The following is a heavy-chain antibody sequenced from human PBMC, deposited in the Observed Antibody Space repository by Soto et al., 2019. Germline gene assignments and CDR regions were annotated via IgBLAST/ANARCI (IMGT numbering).Heavy chain of an antibody. CDR3: ANQYFDY. CDR2: VSAGGTTT. J-gene: IGHJ4*02. CDR1: GFTFTSYA. Sequence: PGGSLRRCCAASGFTFTSYAMSWVRQAPGKGLEWVSTVSAGGTTTYFADSVKGRFAISGDNSKNTVYLQMNSLRAEDTAVYYCANQYFDYWGPGTLVTV. V-gene: IGHV3-23*01.